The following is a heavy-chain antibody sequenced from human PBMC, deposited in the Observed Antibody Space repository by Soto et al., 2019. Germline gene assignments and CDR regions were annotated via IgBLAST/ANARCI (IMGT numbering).Heavy chain of an antibody. CDR3: AKDANYYFWSGYANGIDV. D-gene: IGHD3-3*01. V-gene: IGHV3-30*02. J-gene: IGHJ6*02. Sequence: DSVKGRFTITRDNSKSTLYLQMNSLRAEDTAVYYCAKDANYYFWSGYANGIDVWGQGTTVTVSS.